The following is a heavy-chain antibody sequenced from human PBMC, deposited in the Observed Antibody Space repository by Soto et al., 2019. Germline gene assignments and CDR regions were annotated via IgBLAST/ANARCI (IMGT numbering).Heavy chain of an antibody. J-gene: IGHJ4*02. D-gene: IGHD4-17*01. CDR2: IYYTGST. CDR3: ARGGSYGDFFDY. CDR1: GGSMSSNY. Sequence: SGTLSLTCTVSGGSMSSNYWTWIRQSPGKGLEWIGYIYYTGSTKYNPSLKSRVTISLDTSKNQFSLRLTSVTSADTAVYYCARGGSYGDFFDYWGQGAQVTVSS. V-gene: IGHV4-59*01.